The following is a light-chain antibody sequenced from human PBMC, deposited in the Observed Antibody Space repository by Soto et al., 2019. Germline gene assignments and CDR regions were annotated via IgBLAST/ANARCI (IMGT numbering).Light chain of an antibody. J-gene: IGKJ1*01. CDR1: QSVSSN. Sequence: EIVMTQSPATLSVSPGERATLSCRASQSVSSNLAWYQQKPGQAPRLLIYGASTRDTGIPARYSGSGSWTEFTLTISSLQSEDFAVYYCQQYNNWPKTFGQGTKVVIK. CDR3: QQYNNWPKT. V-gene: IGKV3-15*01. CDR2: GAS.